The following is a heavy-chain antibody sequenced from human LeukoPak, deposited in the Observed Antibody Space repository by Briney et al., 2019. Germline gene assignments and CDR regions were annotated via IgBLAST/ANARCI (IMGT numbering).Heavy chain of an antibody. V-gene: IGHV1-2*02. CDR2: IDPNSGGT. D-gene: IGHD5-18*01. CDR3: ASAWIQLWLNAFDI. J-gene: IGHJ3*02. CDR1: GYTFTDYY. Sequence: GASVKVSCKASGYTFTDYYIHWVRQAPGQGLEWMGWIDPNSGGTNYAQKLQGRVTMTTDTSTSTAYMELSSLRSEDTAVYYCASAWIQLWLNAFDIWGQGTMVTVSS.